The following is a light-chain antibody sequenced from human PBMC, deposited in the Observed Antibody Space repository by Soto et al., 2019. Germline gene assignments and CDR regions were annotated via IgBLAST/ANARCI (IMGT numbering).Light chain of an antibody. CDR2: DIN. CDR3: CSYAGLYSWV. V-gene: IGLV2-11*01. Sequence: SALTQPRSVSGSPGQSVTISCTGTSSDVGSWNYVSWYQQYPGQAPKLIIYDINKRPSGVPDRFSGSKSGNTASLTISGLQVEDDADYYCCSYAGLYSWVFGGGTKLTVL. J-gene: IGLJ3*02. CDR1: SSDVGSWNY.